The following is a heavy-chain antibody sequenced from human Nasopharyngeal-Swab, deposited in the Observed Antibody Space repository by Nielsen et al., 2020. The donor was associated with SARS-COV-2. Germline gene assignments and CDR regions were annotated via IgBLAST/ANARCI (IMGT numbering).Heavy chain of an antibody. CDR3: ARDAELDSSGHDAFDI. D-gene: IGHD3-22*01. V-gene: IGHV3-53*01. CDR2: IYSGGST. J-gene: IGHJ3*02. Sequence: GGSLRLSCAASGFTVSSNYMSCVRQAPGKGLEWVSVIYSGGSTYYADSVKGRFTISRDNSKNTLYLQMNSLRAEDTAVYYCARDAELDSSGHDAFDIWGQGTMVTVSS. CDR1: GFTVSSNY.